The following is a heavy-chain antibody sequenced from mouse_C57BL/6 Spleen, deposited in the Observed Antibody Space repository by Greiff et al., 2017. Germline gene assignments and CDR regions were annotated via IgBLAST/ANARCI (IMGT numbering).Heavy chain of an antibody. CDR3: ARELGGGGYAMDY. D-gene: IGHD4-1*01. J-gene: IGHJ4*01. V-gene: IGHV5-4*01. CDR2: ISDGGSYT. CDR1: GFTFSSYA. Sequence: EVQVVESGGGLVKPGWSLKLSCAASGFTFSSYAMSWVRQTPEKRLEWVATISDGGSYTYYPDNVKGRFTISRDNAKNNLYLQMSHLNSEDTAMYYCARELGGGGYAMDYWGQGTSVTVSS.